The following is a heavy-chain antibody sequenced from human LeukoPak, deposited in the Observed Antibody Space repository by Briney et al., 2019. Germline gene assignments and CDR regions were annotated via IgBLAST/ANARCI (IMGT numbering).Heavy chain of an antibody. CDR3: ARVPIFGVVIRSCWFDP. D-gene: IGHD3-3*01. V-gene: IGHV1-8*01. CDR1: GYTFTSYD. J-gene: IGHJ5*02. Sequence: ASVKVSCKASGYTFTSYDINWVRQATGQGLEWVGWMNPNSGNTGYAQKFQGRVTMTRNTSISTAYMELSSLRSEDTAVYYCARVPIFGVVIRSCWFDPWGQGTLVTVSS. CDR2: MNPNSGNT.